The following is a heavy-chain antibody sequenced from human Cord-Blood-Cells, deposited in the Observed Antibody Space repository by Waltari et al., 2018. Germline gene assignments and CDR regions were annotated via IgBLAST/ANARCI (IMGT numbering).Heavy chain of an antibody. CDR3: ARSWELR. J-gene: IGHJ4*02. Sequence: QVQLQESGPGLVKPSETLSLTCAVSGYSLSSGYYWGWVRQPPGKGLEWIGSIYHSGSTYYNPSLKSRVTISVDTSKNQFSLKLSSVTAADTAVYYCARSWELRWGQGTLVTVSS. CDR1: GYSLSSGYY. D-gene: IGHD1-26*01. V-gene: IGHV4-38-2*01. CDR2: IYHSGST.